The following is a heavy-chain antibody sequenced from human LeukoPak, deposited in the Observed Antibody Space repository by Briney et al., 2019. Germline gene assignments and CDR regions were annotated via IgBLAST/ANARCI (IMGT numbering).Heavy chain of an antibody. Sequence: PSETLFLTCAVYGGSFSGYYWSWIRQPPGKGLEWIGEINHSGSTNYNPSLKSRVTISVDTSKNQFSLKLSSVTAADTAVYYCARVRLRYYYDSSGYRRTYYFDYWGQGTLVTVSS. J-gene: IGHJ4*02. D-gene: IGHD3-22*01. CDR1: GGSFSGYY. CDR3: ARVRLRYYYDSSGYRRTYYFDY. CDR2: INHSGST. V-gene: IGHV4-34*01.